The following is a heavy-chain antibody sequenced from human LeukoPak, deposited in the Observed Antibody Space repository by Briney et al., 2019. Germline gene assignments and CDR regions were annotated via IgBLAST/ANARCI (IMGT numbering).Heavy chain of an antibody. V-gene: IGHV1-46*01. Sequence: ASVKVSCKASGHTFTSYYMHWVRQAPGQGLEWMGLINPSGGSTSYAQKFQGRVTMTRDTSTSTVYMELSSLRSEDTAVYYCARDRIVGATTGPLDYWGQGTLVTVSS. J-gene: IGHJ4*02. CDR1: GHTFTSYY. CDR3: ARDRIVGATTGPLDY. D-gene: IGHD1-26*01. CDR2: INPSGGST.